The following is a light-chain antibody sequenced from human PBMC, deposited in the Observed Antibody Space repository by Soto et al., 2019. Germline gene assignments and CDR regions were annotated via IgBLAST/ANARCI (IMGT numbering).Light chain of an antibody. J-gene: IGLJ3*02. V-gene: IGLV2-14*01. Sequence: QSALTQPASVSGSAGQSITISCSGTMRDVGAYNLVSWYQQHPGTAPKLIIYEVRNRPSGISSRFSGSRSGNTASLTISGLRPEDEGDHYCSAYTARSTLVFGGGTKLTVL. CDR1: MRDVGAYNL. CDR3: SAYTARSTLV. CDR2: EVR.